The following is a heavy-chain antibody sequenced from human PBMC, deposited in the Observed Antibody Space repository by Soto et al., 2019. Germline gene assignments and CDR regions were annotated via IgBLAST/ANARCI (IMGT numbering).Heavy chain of an antibody. J-gene: IGHJ4*02. CDR3: AKEQWLHDFDY. D-gene: IGHD6-19*01. CDR2: IGSSAGST. V-gene: IGHV3-23*01. CDR1: GFTFSSYA. Sequence: EVQLLESGGGLVQPGGSLRLSCEASGFTFSSYAMSWVRQAPGKGLEWVSSIGSSAGSTHYADSVQGRFTISRDNSRDTLYLQMSSLRADDTAVYYCAKEQWLHDFDYWGQGTLVTVSS.